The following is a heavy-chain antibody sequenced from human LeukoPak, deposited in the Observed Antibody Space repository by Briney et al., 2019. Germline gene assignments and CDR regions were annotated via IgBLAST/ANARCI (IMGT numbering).Heavy chain of an antibody. CDR1: GFTFRSNA. D-gene: IGHD3-10*01. Sequence: PGGSLRLSCAASGFTFRSNAMNWVRQAPGKGLEWVSTISGRGGNTYYADSVKGRFTISRDNSKNTLYLQMNSLRAEDTAVYYCASGSGSYSTTFDYWGQGTLVTVSS. V-gene: IGHV3-23*01. J-gene: IGHJ4*02. CDR2: ISGRGGNT. CDR3: ASGSGSYSTTFDY.